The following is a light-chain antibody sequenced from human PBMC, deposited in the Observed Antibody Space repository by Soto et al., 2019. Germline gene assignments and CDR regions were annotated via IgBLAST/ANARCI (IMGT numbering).Light chain of an antibody. CDR3: QHFNSYPVT. Sequence: AIQLTQSPSSLSASVGDRVTITCRASQGISSALAWYQQKPGKAPKLLIYDASSLESGVPSRFSGSGSGTDFTLTISSLQPEDFATYYWQHFNSYPVTFGQGTKLEIK. CDR2: DAS. CDR1: QGISSA. J-gene: IGKJ2*01. V-gene: IGKV1-13*02.